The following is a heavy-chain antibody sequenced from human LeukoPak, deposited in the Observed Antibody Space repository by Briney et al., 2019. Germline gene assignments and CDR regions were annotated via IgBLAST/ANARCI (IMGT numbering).Heavy chain of an antibody. Sequence: SETLSLTCTVSGGSISSYYWSWIRHPPGKGLEWIGRIYTSGSTNYNPSLKSRVTMSVDTSKNQFSLKLSSVTAADTAVYYCAPKLRGYGGWYFDLWGRGTLVTVSS. V-gene: IGHV4-4*07. J-gene: IGHJ2*01. CDR3: APKLRGYGGWYFDL. CDR1: GGSISSYY. CDR2: IYTSGST. D-gene: IGHD5-12*01.